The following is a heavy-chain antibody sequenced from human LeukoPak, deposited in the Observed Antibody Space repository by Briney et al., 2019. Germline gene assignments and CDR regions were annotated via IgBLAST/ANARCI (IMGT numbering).Heavy chain of an antibody. D-gene: IGHD3-10*01. V-gene: IGHV5-51*01. J-gene: IGHJ4*02. CDR1: GYSFTSYW. Sequence: GESLKISCKGSGYSFTSYWIRWVRQMPGKGPEWMGIIYPGDSDTRYSPSFQGHVTISADKSISTAYLQWSSLKASDTAMYYCARHLPWFGTNLREFDYWGQGTLVTVSS. CDR3: ARHLPWFGTNLREFDY. CDR2: IYPGDSDT.